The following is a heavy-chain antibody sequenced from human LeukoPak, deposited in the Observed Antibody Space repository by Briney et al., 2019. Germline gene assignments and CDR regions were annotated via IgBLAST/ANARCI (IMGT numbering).Heavy chain of an antibody. CDR2: MSSCSCSL. V-gene: IGHV3-48*02. Sequence: GGPLRLSCAPSGFTFRTYNMNGLPQSPGKALECVSYMSSCSCSLYYTHSVKRRFPISRDNAKNTLYLQIKTQRHEHTRRYHCARLANFWSGANDYWGQGTLVTVSS. D-gene: IGHD3-3*01. CDR1: GFTFRTYN. J-gene: IGHJ4*02. CDR3: ARLANFWSGANDY.